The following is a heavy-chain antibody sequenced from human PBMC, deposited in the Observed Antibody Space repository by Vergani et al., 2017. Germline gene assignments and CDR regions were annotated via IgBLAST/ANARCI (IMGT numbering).Heavy chain of an antibody. CDR1: GFTFSSYA. CDR3: ARDRITIFGVVTPVYYYYYYMDV. J-gene: IGHJ6*03. D-gene: IGHD3-3*01. CDR2: ISYDGSNK. Sequence: VQMVESGGGLVKPGGSLRLSCVASGFTFSSYAMHWVRQAPGKGLEWVAVISYDGSNKYYADSVKGRFTISRDNSKNTLYLQMNSLRAEDTAVYYCARDRITIFGVVTPVYYYYYYMDVWGKGTTVTVSS. V-gene: IGHV3-30-3*01.